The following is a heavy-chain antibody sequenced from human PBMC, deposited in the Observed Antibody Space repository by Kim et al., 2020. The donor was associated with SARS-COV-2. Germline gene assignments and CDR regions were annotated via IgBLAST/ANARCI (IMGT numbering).Heavy chain of an antibody. CDR1: GCTFSNYR. D-gene: IGHD2-15*01. J-gene: IGHJ2*01. V-gene: IGHV3-21*01. CDR2: IGPTSTYI. Sequence: GGSLRLSCAASGCTFSNYRLSWVRQAPGKGLEWVASIGPTSTYIYYAVSVKGRFTISRDNPNNSLVLQMNILRAEDTAVYFWARENDRGIRREGYFDLWG. CDR3: ARENDRGIRREGYFDL.